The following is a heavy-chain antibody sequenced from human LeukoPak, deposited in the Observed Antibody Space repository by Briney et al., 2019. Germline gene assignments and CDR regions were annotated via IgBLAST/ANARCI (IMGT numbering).Heavy chain of an antibody. CDR1: GITFSTFW. D-gene: IGHD1-26*01. CDR3: ARDQSIMGPTTVDY. V-gene: IGHV3-74*01. Sequence: GGSLRLSCAASGITFSTFWMHWVRQAPGKGLVWVSRISSDGSNTIYADSVRGRFTISRDNAKNTLYLQMNSLRAEDTAVYYCARDQSIMGPTTVDYWGQGTLVTVSS. CDR2: ISSDGSNT. J-gene: IGHJ4*02.